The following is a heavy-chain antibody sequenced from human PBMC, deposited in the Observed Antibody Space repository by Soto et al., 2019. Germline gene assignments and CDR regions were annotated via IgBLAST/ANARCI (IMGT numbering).Heavy chain of an antibody. V-gene: IGHV3-30-3*01. Sequence: QVQLVESGGGVVQPGRSLRLSCAASGFTFSSYAMHWVRQAPGKGLEWVAVISYDGSNKYYADSVKGRFTISRDNSNNTLYLQMNSLRAEDTAVYYCARGYYYDSSGLNWFDPWGQGTLVTVSS. CDR2: ISYDGSNK. CDR3: ARGYYYDSSGLNWFDP. D-gene: IGHD3-22*01. CDR1: GFTFSSYA. J-gene: IGHJ5*02.